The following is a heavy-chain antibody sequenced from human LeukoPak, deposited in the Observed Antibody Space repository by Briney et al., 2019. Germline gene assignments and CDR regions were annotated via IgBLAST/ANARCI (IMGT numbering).Heavy chain of an antibody. Sequence: SETLSLTCTGSGGSISSYYWRWIRQPPGKGLEWIEYIYYSGSTNYNPSLKSRVTISVDTSKNQFSLKLSSVTAADTAVYYCAREREDYDYVWGTSNWFDPWGQGSLVTVSS. CDR1: GGSISSYY. CDR2: IYYSGST. CDR3: AREREDYDYVWGTSNWFDP. D-gene: IGHD3-16*01. J-gene: IGHJ5*02. V-gene: IGHV4-59*01.